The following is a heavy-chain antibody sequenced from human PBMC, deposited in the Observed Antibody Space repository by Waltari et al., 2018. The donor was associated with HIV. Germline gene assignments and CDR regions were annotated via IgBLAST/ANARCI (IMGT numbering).Heavy chain of an antibody. V-gene: IGHV3-33*01. CDR1: GFRVSDYG. CDR3: ARVPFASSWSADSFDV. J-gene: IGHJ3*01. CDR2: ILYDGSKK. D-gene: IGHD6-13*01. Sequence: VQLEESGGGVVQPGRSRRLSCAASGFRVSDYGMHWVRQAPGKGVQWVAVILYDGSKKEYSDSVKGRFTISKDNSKNTRFLQMNSLRVDDTAVYFCARVPFASSWSADSFDVWGPGTRITVSS.